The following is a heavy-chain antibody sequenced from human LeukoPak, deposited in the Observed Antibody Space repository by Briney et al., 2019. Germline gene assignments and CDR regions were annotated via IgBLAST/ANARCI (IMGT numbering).Heavy chain of an antibody. J-gene: IGHJ5*02. CDR2: INPNSGGT. CDR1: GYTFTGYY. D-gene: IGHD6-19*01. CDR3: ARESGLVDYWFDP. V-gene: IGHV1-2*06. Sequence: GASVKVSCKASGYTFTGYYMHWVRQAPGQGLEWMGRINPNSGGTNYAQKFQGRVTMTRDTSISTAYMELNRLRSDDTAVYYCARESGLVDYWFDPWGQGTLVTVSS.